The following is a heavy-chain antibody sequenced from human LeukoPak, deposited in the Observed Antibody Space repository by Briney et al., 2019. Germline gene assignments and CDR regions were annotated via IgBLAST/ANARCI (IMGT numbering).Heavy chain of an antibody. CDR1: GFTFSSYG. J-gene: IGHJ4*02. CDR2: ISGSGGST. D-gene: IGHD3-22*01. CDR3: ARAHYDSSGYLFDY. Sequence: GGTLRLSCAASGFTFSSYGMSWVGQAPGKGLEWVSAISGSGGSTYYADSVKGRFTISRDNSKNTLYLQMNSLRAEDTAVYYCARAHYDSSGYLFDYWGQGTLVTVSS. V-gene: IGHV3-23*01.